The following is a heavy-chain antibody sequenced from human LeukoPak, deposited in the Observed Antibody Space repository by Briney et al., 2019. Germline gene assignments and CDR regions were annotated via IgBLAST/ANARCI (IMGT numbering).Heavy chain of an antibody. D-gene: IGHD1/OR15-1a*01. CDR3: AKKQESDVIDY. J-gene: IGHJ4*02. CDR1: GXSFSDYY. Sequence: PSETLSLTCAVYGXSFSDYYWNWIRQPPGKGLEWIGEINHSGGTNYNPSLKSRVTISIDTSKNLFSLKLTSVTAADTAVYYCAKKQESDVIDYWGQGTLVTVSS. CDR2: INHSGGT. V-gene: IGHV4-34*01.